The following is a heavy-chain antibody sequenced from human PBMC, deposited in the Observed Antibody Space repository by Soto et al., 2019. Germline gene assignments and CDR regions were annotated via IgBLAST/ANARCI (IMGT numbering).Heavy chain of an antibody. CDR3: ARDQVVYASYYYYYGMDV. Sequence: GGSLRLSCAASGFTFSSYSMNWVRQAPGKGLEWVAVISYDGSNKYYADSVKGRFTISRDNSKNTLYLQMNSLRAEDTAVYYCARDQVVYASYYYYYGMDVWGQGTTVTVSS. D-gene: IGHD2-8*02. CDR2: ISYDGSNK. V-gene: IGHV3-30*03. CDR1: GFTFSSYS. J-gene: IGHJ6*02.